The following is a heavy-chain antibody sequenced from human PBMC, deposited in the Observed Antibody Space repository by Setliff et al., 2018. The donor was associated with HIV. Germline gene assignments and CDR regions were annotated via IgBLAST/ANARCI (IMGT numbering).Heavy chain of an antibody. Sequence: PSETLSLTCEVSGGSISSTKWWNWVRQPPGKGLEWIGEIYQSGTTNYNPSLKSRVTMSVDTSNNQFSLELSSVTAADTAVYYCARKSTLRYYYGSGSLDAFDIWGQGTMVTVSS. CDR2: IYQSGTT. CDR3: ARKSTLRYYYGSGSLDAFDI. D-gene: IGHD3-10*01. J-gene: IGHJ3*02. CDR1: GGSISSTKW. V-gene: IGHV4-4*02.